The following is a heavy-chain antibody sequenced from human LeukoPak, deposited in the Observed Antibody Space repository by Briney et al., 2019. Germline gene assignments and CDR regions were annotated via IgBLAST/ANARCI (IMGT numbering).Heavy chain of an antibody. CDR3: ARGRAVAAFDY. CDR1: GGSISSYY. CDR2: IYYSGST. Sequence: SSETLSLTCTVSGGSISSYYWSWIRQPPGEGLEWIGYIYYSGSTNYNPSLKSRDTISVDTSKNQFSLKLSSVTAADTAVYYCARGRAVAAFDYWGQGTLVTVSS. V-gene: IGHV4-59*08. J-gene: IGHJ4*02. D-gene: IGHD6-19*01.